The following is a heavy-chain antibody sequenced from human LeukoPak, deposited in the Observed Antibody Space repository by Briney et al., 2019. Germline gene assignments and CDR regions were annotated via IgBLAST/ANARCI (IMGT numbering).Heavy chain of an antibody. J-gene: IGHJ4*02. CDR3: ARHTPRIVGATPPDY. CDR2: IYPGDSDT. V-gene: IGHV5-51*01. D-gene: IGHD1-26*01. Sequence: GESLRISCKGSGYSFTSYWIGWVRQMPGKGLKWMGIIYPGDSDTRYSPSFQGQVTISADKSISTAYLQWSSLKASDTAMYYCARHTPRIVGATPPDYWGQGTLVTVSS. CDR1: GYSFTSYW.